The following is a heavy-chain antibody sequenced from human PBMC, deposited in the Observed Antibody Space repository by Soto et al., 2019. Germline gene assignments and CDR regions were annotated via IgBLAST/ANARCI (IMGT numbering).Heavy chain of an antibody. Sequence: GGSLRLSCTGSGFTFGDYTMIWFRQAPGKGLEWVGFIRNRAYGGTTEYAASVKGRFTISRDDSRSIAYLQMNSLKTEDTSVYYCTRGTSRYYDSSGYYWGQGTTVTVSS. CDR3: TRGTSRYYDSSGYY. CDR1: GFTFGDYT. J-gene: IGHJ6*02. CDR2: IRNRAYGGTT. D-gene: IGHD3-22*01. V-gene: IGHV3-49*03.